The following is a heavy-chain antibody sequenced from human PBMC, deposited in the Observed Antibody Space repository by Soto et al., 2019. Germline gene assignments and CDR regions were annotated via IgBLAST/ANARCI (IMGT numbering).Heavy chain of an antibody. V-gene: IGHV4-34*01. CDR1: GDSLSGYY. CDR2: INHSGST. Sequence: PSETLSLSCSVYGDSLSGYYWSWIRQPPGKGLEWIGEINHSGSTNYSPSLKSRVTISVDASKNQFSLKLNSVTAADTAVYFCATSYCSSTSCYEFFDFWGQGALVTVSS. J-gene: IGHJ4*02. CDR3: ATSYCSSTSCYEFFDF. D-gene: IGHD2-2*01.